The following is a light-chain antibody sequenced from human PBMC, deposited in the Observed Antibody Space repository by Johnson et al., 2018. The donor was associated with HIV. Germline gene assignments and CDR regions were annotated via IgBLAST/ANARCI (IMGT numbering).Light chain of an antibody. J-gene: IGLJ1*01. CDR1: SSNIGNNY. CDR2: ENN. CDR3: GTWDSSLSAGINYV. Sequence: QSVLTQPPSVSAAPGQKVTISCSGSSSNIGNNYVSWYQQLLGTAPKLLIYENNKRPSGIPDRFSGSKSGTSATLGITGLQTGDEADYYCGTWDSSLSAGINYVFGTGTKVTVL. V-gene: IGLV1-51*02.